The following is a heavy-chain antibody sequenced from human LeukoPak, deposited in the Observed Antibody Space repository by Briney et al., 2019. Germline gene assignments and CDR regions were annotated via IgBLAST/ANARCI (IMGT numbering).Heavy chain of an antibody. CDR1: GFTFSSYG. D-gene: IGHD3-3*01. V-gene: IGHV3-30*18. CDR3: AKSQVGYDFWSGYYTDY. Sequence: GRSLRLSCAASGFTFSSYGMHWVRQAPGKGLEWVAVISYDGSNKYYADSVKGRFTISRDNSKNTLYLQMNSLRAEDTAVYYCAKSQVGYDFWSGYYTDYWGQGTLVTVSS. J-gene: IGHJ4*02. CDR2: ISYDGSNK.